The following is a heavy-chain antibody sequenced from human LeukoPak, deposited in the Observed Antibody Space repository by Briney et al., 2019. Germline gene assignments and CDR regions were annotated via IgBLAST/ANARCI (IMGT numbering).Heavy chain of an antibody. J-gene: IGHJ4*02. Sequence: GGSLRLSCAASGFTFSRYGMHWVRQAPGKGLEWVAVISYDGSNKYYADSVKGRFAISRDNSKNTLYLQMNSLRAEDTAVYYCAKGKRRYCSGGSCYYGYYFDYWGQGTLVTVSS. D-gene: IGHD2-15*01. CDR3: AKGKRRYCSGGSCYYGYYFDY. CDR1: GFTFSRYG. CDR2: ISYDGSNK. V-gene: IGHV3-30*18.